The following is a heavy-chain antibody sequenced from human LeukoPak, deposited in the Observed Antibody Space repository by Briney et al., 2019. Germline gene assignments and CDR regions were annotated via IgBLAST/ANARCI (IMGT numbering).Heavy chain of an antibody. J-gene: IGHJ4*02. Sequence: ASVKVSCKASGGTFSKFVISWVRQALGQGLEWMGRIIPMFGVPSYSQKFQGRVTLIADKSTSTAYMELISLRSEDTAVYYCASIPTNGLDYWGQGTLVTVSS. V-gene: IGHV1-69*04. CDR2: IIPMFGVP. CDR3: ASIPTNGLDY. D-gene: IGHD2-8*01. CDR1: GGTFSKFV.